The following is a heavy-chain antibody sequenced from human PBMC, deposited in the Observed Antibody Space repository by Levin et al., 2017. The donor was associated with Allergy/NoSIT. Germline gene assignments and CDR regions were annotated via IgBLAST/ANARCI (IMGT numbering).Heavy chain of an antibody. J-gene: IGHJ6*03. CDR2: INHSGST. CDR1: GGSFSGYY. D-gene: IGHD6-19*01. CDR3: ARARQWLPRYYYDYMDV. Sequence: SETLSLTCAVYGGSFSGYYWSWIRQPPGKGLEWIGEINHSGSTNYNPSLKSRVTISVDTSKNQFSLKLSSVTAADTAVYYCARARQWLPRYYYDYMDVWGKGTTVTVSS. V-gene: IGHV4-34*01.